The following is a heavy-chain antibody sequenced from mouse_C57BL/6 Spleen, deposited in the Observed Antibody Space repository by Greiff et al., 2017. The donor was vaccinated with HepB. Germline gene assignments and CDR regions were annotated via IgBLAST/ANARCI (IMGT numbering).Heavy chain of an antibody. V-gene: IGHV1-55*01. J-gene: IGHJ2*01. CDR3: ARRRYFDY. CDR1: GYTFTSYW. CDR2: IYPGSGST. Sequence: QVQLQQPGAELVKPGASVKMSCKASGYTFTSYWITWVKQRPGQGLEWIGDIYPGSGSTNYTEKFKNKATWTVYTSSSTAYMQLSSLTSADSAVYYCARRRYFDYWGQGTTRTVSS.